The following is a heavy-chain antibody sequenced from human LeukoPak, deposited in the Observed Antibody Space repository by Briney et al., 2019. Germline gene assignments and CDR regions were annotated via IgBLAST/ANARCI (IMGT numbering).Heavy chain of an antibody. CDR3: SRDGAPARNSWDFDP. D-gene: IGHD4-23*01. V-gene: IGHV4-59*11. J-gene: IGHJ2*01. Sequence: DTLSLTCTVSGGPISSHYWTWIRQPPGDPPQWIGYVHSSGSSIFHPAPRSRVTIALDVARSQCHLSLKSVTAADTAIYYCSRDGAPARNSWDFDPWGRGTLVIVSS. CDR1: GGPISSHY. CDR2: VHSSGSS.